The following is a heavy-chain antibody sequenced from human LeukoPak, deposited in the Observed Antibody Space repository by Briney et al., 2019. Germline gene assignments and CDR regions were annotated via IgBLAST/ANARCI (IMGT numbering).Heavy chain of an antibody. CDR2: IRYDGSNK. CDR1: GFTFSSYW. Sequence: GGSLRLSCAASGFTFSSYWMSWVRQAPGKGLEWVAFIRYDGSNKYYADSVKGRFTISRDNSKNTLYLQMNSLRAEDTAVYYCAKGEYCSSTSCAPFDPWGQGTLVTVSS. CDR3: AKGEYCSSTSCAPFDP. J-gene: IGHJ5*02. V-gene: IGHV3-30*02. D-gene: IGHD2-2*01.